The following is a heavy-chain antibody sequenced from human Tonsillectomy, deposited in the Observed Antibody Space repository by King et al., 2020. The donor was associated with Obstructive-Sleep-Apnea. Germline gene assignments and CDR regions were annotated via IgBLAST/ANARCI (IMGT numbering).Heavy chain of an antibody. CDR2: ISGSGAST. CDR1: GLTFSTYD. D-gene: IGHD3-22*01. V-gene: IGHV3-23*04. Sequence: DVQLVESGGGLVQPGGSLRLSCVASGLTFSTYDMSWVRQAPGKGLEWISGISGSGASTYYEDSVKGRFTISRDNSKNTLYLQMNSLRAEDTALYYCTKDQGSNYYEGSSYFPFDYWGQGTLLTVSS. CDR3: TKDQGSNYYEGSSYFPFDY. J-gene: IGHJ4*02.